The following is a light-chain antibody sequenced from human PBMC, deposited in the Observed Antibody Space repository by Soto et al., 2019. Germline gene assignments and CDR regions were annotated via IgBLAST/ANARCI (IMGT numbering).Light chain of an antibody. CDR1: SRDVGTYAY. Sequence: QSALTQPASVSGSPGQSITISCTGTSRDVGTYAYVSCYQHPPGKAPKLIIYDVSNRPSGVSHRFSGSKSGNTASLTISGLLSEDEADYFCSSYTGSSPSYVFGTGTKLTVL. CDR3: SSYTGSSPSYV. V-gene: IGLV2-14*03. CDR2: DVS. J-gene: IGLJ1*01.